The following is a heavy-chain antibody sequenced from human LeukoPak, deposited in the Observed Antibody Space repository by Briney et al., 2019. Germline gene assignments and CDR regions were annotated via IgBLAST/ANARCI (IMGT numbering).Heavy chain of an antibody. CDR1: GGSFSGYY. J-gene: IGHJ3*02. CDR2: INHSGST. CDR3: ARGRSSSWSRRDAFDI. V-gene: IGHV4-34*01. Sequence: PSETLSLTCAVYGGSFSGYYWSWIRQPPGKGLEWIGEINHSGSTNYNPSLKSRVTISVDTSKNQFSLKLSSVTAADTAVYYCARGRSSSWSRRDAFDIWGQRTMVTVSS. D-gene: IGHD6-13*01.